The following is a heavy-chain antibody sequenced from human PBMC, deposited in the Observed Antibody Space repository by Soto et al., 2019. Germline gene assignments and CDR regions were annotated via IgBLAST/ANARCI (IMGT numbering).Heavy chain of an antibody. CDR1: GFSFRTYG. V-gene: IGHV3-33*01. D-gene: IGHD1-26*01. Sequence: QVQLVESGGGVVHPGRSLRLSCAASGFSFRTYGMHWARQAPGKGLEWVAVIWYDGTKEYYADSVKGRFTISRDNSENTLYLQTNSLRVEDTAVYYCARDASGAAEFWGQGTLVTVSS. CDR2: IWYDGTKE. CDR3: ARDASGAAEF. J-gene: IGHJ4*02.